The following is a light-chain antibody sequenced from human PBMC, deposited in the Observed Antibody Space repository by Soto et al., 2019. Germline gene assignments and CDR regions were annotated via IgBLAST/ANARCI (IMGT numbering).Light chain of an antibody. CDR1: QSISSW. J-gene: IGKJ1*01. Sequence: DIQMTQSPSTLSASVGDRVTITCRASQSISSWLAWYQQKPGKAPKLLFYDASSLESGVPSRFSGSGSGTEFTLTISSLQPDDFATYYCQQYNSYSPTFGQGTKVDNK. CDR2: DAS. V-gene: IGKV1-5*01. CDR3: QQYNSYSPT.